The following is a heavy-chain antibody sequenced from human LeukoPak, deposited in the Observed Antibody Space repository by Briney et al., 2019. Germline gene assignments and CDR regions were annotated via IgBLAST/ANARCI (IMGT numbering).Heavy chain of an antibody. Sequence: GGSLRLSCAASGFTFSSYSMNWVRQAPGKGLEWPSSISSSTNNINYADSVKGRFTISRDNAKNSLYLQMNSLRAEDTAVYYCARDERGYSYGHFDYWGQGTLVTVSS. D-gene: IGHD5-18*01. J-gene: IGHJ4*02. V-gene: IGHV3-21*01. CDR1: GFTFSSYS. CDR2: ISSSTNNI. CDR3: ARDERGYSYGHFDY.